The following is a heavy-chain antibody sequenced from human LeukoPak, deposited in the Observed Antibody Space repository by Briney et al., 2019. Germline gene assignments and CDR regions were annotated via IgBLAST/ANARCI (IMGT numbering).Heavy chain of an antibody. Sequence: GASVKVSCKASGYTFTGYYMHWVRQAPGQGLEWMGWINPNSGGTNYAQKFQGRVTMTRDTSISTAYMELSRLRSDDTAVYYCARARIVVVMNGGPYDYWGQGTLVTVSS. J-gene: IGHJ4*02. CDR1: GYTFTGYY. V-gene: IGHV1-2*02. CDR2: INPNSGGT. CDR3: ARARIVVVMNGGPYDY. D-gene: IGHD3-22*01.